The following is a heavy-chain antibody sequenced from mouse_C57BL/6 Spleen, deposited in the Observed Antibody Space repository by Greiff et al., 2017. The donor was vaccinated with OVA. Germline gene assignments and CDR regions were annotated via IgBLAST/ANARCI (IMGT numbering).Heavy chain of an antibody. CDR2: INPSTGGT. J-gene: IGHJ2*01. CDR3: ARDDLDY. D-gene: IGHD2-3*01. Sequence: VHVKQSGPELVKPGASVKISCKASGYSFTGYYMHWVKQSSEKSLEWIGEINPSTGGTSYNQKFKGKATLTVDKSSSTAYMQLKSLTSEDSAVYYCARDDLDYWGQGTTLTVSS. V-gene: IGHV1-43*01. CDR1: GYSFTGYY.